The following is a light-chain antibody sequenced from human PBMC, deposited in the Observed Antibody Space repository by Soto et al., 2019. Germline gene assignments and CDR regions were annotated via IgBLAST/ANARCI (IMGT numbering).Light chain of an antibody. V-gene: IGKV1-5*01. Sequence: DIQMTQSPSTLSASVGDRVTITCRASQSISSWLAWYQQKPGKAPNLLIYDASSLESGVPSRFSGSGSGTEFTLTISSLQPDDFATYYCQQYNSYSLYTFGQGTKLEIK. CDR2: DAS. J-gene: IGKJ2*01. CDR3: QQYNSYSLYT. CDR1: QSISSW.